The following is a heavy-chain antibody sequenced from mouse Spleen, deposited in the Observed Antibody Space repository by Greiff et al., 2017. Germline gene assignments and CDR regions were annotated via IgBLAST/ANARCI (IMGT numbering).Heavy chain of an antibody. D-gene: IGHD2-3*01. CDR3: ARHDGYSSYAMDY. Sequence: QVHVKQSGPGLVAPSQSLSITCTISGFSLTSYGVHWVRQPPGKGLEWLVVIWSDGSTTYNSALKSRLSISKDNSKSQVFLKMNSLQTDDTAMYYCARHDGYSSYAMDYWGQGTSVTVSS. CDR2: IWSDGST. CDR1: GFSLTSYG. J-gene: IGHJ4*01. V-gene: IGHV2-6-1*01.